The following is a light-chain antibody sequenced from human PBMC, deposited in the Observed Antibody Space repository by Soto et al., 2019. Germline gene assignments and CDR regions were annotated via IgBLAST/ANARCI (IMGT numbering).Light chain of an antibody. CDR1: SSDVGGFNY. J-gene: IGLJ3*02. V-gene: IGLV2-14*01. Sequence: QAVVTQSASVSGSPGQSITISCTGTSSDVGGFNYVSWYQQHPGKVPKLIIYEVSHRPSGVSDRFSGSKSGNTASLTISGLQAEDEADYYCCSYTTSSTYVFGGGTKLTVL. CDR2: EVS. CDR3: CSYTTSSTYV.